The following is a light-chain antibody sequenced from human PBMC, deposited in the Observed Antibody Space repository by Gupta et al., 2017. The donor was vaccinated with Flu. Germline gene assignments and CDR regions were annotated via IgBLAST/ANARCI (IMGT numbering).Light chain of an antibody. J-gene: IGKJ2*03. CDR1: QSVSSSY. V-gene: IGKV3-20*01. Sequence: ELVLTQSPGTLSLSPGERATLSCRASQSVSSSYLAWYQQKPGQAPRLLIYGAASRATGIPDRFSGSGSGTDFTLTISRLEPEDFAVYYCQQYGSSRQYSFGQGTKLEIK. CDR2: GAA. CDR3: QQYGSSRQYS.